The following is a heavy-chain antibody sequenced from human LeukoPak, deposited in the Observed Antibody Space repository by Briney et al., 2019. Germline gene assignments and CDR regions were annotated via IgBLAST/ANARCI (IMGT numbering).Heavy chain of an antibody. J-gene: IGHJ4*02. D-gene: IGHD1-14*01. CDR3: ARGPDFDY. V-gene: IGHV4-39*01. Sequence: SETLSLTCTVSGGSISSGFYYWAWIRQPPGKGLEWIGSIYYSGITYYNPSFKSPVTISIDTAKNQFSLKLSSVTAADTAVYYCARGPDFDYWGQGTLVTVSS. CDR2: IYYSGIT. CDR1: GGSISSGFYY.